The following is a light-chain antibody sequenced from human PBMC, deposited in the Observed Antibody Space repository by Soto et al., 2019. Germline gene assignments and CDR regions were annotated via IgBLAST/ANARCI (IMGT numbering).Light chain of an antibody. V-gene: IGKV1-5*03. CDR3: QQYNTPGGGIT. J-gene: IGKJ3*01. CDR1: QSISSW. Sequence: DIQMTQSPSTLSASVGDRVTITCRASQSISSWLAWYQQKPGKAPKLLIYKASSLESGVPSRFSGSGSGTEFTLTISSLQPDDFATYYCQQYNTPGGGITFGPGTKVDIK. CDR2: KAS.